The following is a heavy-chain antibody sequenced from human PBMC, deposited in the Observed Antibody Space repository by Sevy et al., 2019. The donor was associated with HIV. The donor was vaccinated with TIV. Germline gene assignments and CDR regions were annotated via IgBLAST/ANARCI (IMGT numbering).Heavy chain of an antibody. V-gene: IGHV4-59*01. CDR2: INFTGNT. CDR3: ARDSTTRPRVLDY. Sequence: SETLSLTCSVSGGSISSYFWTWVRQSPGKGLEWIGNINFTGNTDYTPSLKSRVTFSLDTSKSQFSLTLKSVTAADPAIYFCARDSTTRPRVLDYWGQGTLVTVSS. D-gene: IGHD1-1*01. CDR1: GGSISSYF. J-gene: IGHJ4*02.